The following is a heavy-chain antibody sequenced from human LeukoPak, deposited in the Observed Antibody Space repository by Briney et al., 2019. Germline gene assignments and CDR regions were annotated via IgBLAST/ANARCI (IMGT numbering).Heavy chain of an antibody. D-gene: IGHD2-2*01. CDR3: ARVRTSSLLGYFYMDA. CDR1: GGSFSAYY. CDR2: IDHSGSA. V-gene: IGHV4-34*01. J-gene: IGHJ6*03. Sequence: TSETLSLTCGVYGGSFSAYYWSWVRQPPGKGLEWIGEIDHSGSANYNSSLKPRVTLSVDTSKKTFSLRLTSVTAADTAVYFCARVRTSSLLGYFYMDAWGKGATVTVSS.